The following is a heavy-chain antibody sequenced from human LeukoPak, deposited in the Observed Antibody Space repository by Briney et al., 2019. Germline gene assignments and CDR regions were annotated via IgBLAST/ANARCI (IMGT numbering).Heavy chain of an antibody. CDR3: ARENWYLDN. J-gene: IGHJ4*02. CDR1: GFTFRTYW. Sequence: GGSLRLSCAASGFTFRTYWMHWVRQVPGKGLVWVSRMNTDGRNIGYADSVKGRFTISRDNAKNTLYLQMNSLRAEDTAVCYCARENWYLDNWGQGTLVTVSS. V-gene: IGHV3-74*01. CDR2: MNTDGRNI. D-gene: IGHD2-15*01.